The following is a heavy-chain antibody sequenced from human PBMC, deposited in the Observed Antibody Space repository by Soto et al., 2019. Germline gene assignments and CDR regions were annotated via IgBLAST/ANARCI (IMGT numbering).Heavy chain of an antibody. V-gene: IGHV3-30*18. Sequence: QVQLVESGGGVVQPGRSLRLSCAASGFTFSSYGMHWVRQAPGKGLEWVAGISYDGSNKYYADSVKGRFTISRDNSKNTLYLQMNSLRAEDTAVYYCAKGVRYFDWGDAFDIWGQGTMVTVSS. CDR3: AKGVRYFDWGDAFDI. J-gene: IGHJ3*02. CDR1: GFTFSSYG. CDR2: ISYDGSNK. D-gene: IGHD3-9*01.